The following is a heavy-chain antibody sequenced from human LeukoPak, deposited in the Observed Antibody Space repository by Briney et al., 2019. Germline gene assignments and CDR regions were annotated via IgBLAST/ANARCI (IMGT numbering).Heavy chain of an antibody. CDR3: ARESYDSSGYYFGRN. CDR1: GFTFDDYG. D-gene: IGHD3-22*01. CDR2: INWNGVST. V-gene: IGHV3-20*04. J-gene: IGHJ4*02. Sequence: PGGSLRLSCAASGFTFDDYGMSWVRQAPGRGLEWVSFINWNGVSTDYADSVKGRFTISRDNANNSLYLQMNSLRAEDTAVYYCARESYDSSGYYFGRNWGQGTLVTVSS.